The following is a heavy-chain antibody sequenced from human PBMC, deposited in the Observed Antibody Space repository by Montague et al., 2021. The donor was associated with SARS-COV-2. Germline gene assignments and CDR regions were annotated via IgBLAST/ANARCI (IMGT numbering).Heavy chain of an antibody. J-gene: IGHJ6*04. CDR3: ARRTYDILTGYDYGIDV. CDR1: GFSLSTSGMC. V-gene: IGHV2-70*11. D-gene: IGHD3-9*01. CDR2: IDWDDDI. Sequence: PALVKPTQTLTLTCTFSGFSLSTSGMCVSWIRQPPGKALEWLARIDWDDDIYYSTSLKTRLTISKDTSKNQVVLTMTNMDPVDTATYYCARRTYDILTGYDYGIDVRGKGTTVTVSS.